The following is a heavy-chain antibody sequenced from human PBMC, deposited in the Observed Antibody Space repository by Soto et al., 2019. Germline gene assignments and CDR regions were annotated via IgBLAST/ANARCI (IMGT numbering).Heavy chain of an antibody. CDR3: ITDSYSTIIIVRFDY. Sequence: GGFLRLSCAASGFTFSNALINWVRQAPGKGLEWVGRIKSKTDGGTTDYAEPVKGRFAISRDDSNNMVYLQMNRLKIEDTAVYYCITDSYSTIIIVRFDYWGHGTLVTV. D-gene: IGHD3-22*01. J-gene: IGHJ4*01. CDR2: IKSKTDGGTT. V-gene: IGHV3-15*07. CDR1: GFTFSNAL.